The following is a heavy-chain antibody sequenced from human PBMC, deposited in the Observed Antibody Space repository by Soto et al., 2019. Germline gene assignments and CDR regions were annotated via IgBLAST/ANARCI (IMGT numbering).Heavy chain of an antibody. D-gene: IGHD3-10*01. CDR1: GGSISSGGYY. J-gene: IGHJ5*02. Sequence: LSLTCTVSGGSISSGGYYWSWIRQHPGKGLEWIGYIYYSGSTYYNPSLKSRVTVSVDTSKNQFSLKLSSVTAADTAVYYCARMYYYGSGSYSGYNWFDPWGQGTLVTVSS. CDR3: ARMYYYGSGSYSGYNWFDP. V-gene: IGHV4-31*03. CDR2: IYYSGST.